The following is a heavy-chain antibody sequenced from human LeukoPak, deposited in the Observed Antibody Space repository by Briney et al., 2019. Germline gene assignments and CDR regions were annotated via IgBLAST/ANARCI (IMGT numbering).Heavy chain of an antibody. V-gene: IGHV4-34*01. Sequence: SETLSLTCAVYGGSFSGYYWSWIRQPPGKGLEWIGEINHSGSTNYNPSLKSRVTISVDTSKNQFSLKLSSVTAADTAVYYCARLPYYYANFDYWGQGTLVTVSS. CDR3: ARLPYYYANFDY. J-gene: IGHJ4*02. D-gene: IGHD3-10*01. CDR1: GGSFSGYY. CDR2: INHSGST.